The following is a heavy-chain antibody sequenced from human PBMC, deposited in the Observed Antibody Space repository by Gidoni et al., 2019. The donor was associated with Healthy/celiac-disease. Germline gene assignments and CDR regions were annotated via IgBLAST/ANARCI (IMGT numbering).Heavy chain of an antibody. Sequence: EVQLLESGGGLVQPGGSLRLSCAASGFTFSSDAMSWVRPAPGKGLEWVSAIIGSGGSTYYADSVKGRFTISRDNSKNTLYLQMNSLRAEDTAVYYCAKRGDFWSGYRVEASLYYYYGMDVWGQGTTVTVSS. CDR3: AKRGDFWSGYRVEASLYYYYGMDV. V-gene: IGHV3-23*01. CDR2: IIGSGGST. D-gene: IGHD3-3*01. CDR1: GFTFSSDA. J-gene: IGHJ6*02.